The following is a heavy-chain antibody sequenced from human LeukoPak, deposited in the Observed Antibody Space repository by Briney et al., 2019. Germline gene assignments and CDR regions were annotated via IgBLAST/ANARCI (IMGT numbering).Heavy chain of an antibody. CDR3: AWGPSRTIDH. Sequence: ASVKVSCKASGSTFSSFSITWVRQAPGQVLEWMGRITPLLGIANYAQKFQGRVTITADKSTTTSYMELSSLRSDDTAVYYCAWGPSRTIDHWGQGTLVTVSS. CDR1: GSTFSSFS. V-gene: IGHV1-69*02. D-gene: IGHD3-16*01. J-gene: IGHJ4*02. CDR2: ITPLLGIA.